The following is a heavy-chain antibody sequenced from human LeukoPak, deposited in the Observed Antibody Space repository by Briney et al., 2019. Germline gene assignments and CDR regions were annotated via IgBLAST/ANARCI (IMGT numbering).Heavy chain of an antibody. CDR2: IISSSATI. CDR3: ARGFGNGHSYYYMDV. V-gene: IGHV3-48*04. J-gene: IGHJ6*03. CDR1: GFTFSTYS. Sequence: GGSLRLYCVASGFTFSTYSMNWVRQAPGKGLEWVSYIISSSATIYYTDSVKGRFTISRDNAKKSLYLQMDSLRAEDTAVYYCARGFGNGHSYYYMDVWGKGTTVTVSS. D-gene: IGHD4-23*01.